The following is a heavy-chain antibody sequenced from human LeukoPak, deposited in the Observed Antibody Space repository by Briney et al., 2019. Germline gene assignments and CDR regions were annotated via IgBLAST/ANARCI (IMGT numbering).Heavy chain of an antibody. D-gene: IGHD3-10*01. Sequence: ASVKVSCKAFGYTFTSNYMHWVRQAPGQGPEWMGVISPSGGSTTYAQKFQGRVTLTRDMSTSTDYLELRSLRSEDTAVYYCARARSGPYGSGSLDAFDIWGQGTMVTVSS. CDR2: ISPSGGST. V-gene: IGHV1-46*01. J-gene: IGHJ3*02. CDR3: ARARSGPYGSGSLDAFDI. CDR1: GYTFTSNY.